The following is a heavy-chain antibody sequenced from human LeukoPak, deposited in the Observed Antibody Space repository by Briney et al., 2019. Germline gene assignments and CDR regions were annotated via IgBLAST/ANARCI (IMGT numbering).Heavy chain of an antibody. CDR1: GYRFTSYW. CDR2: IYPSDSDT. Sequence: GESLKISCKGSGYRFTSYWISWARPMTAKGLEWMGMIYPSDSDTRNSPSSQGQVTISADKSISTASLQWSSLKASDTAMYYCARTARLALDYYYYSMDGWGKGTTVTVSS. CDR3: ARTARLALDYYYYSMDG. D-gene: IGHD6-25*01. J-gene: IGHJ6*03. V-gene: IGHV5-51*01.